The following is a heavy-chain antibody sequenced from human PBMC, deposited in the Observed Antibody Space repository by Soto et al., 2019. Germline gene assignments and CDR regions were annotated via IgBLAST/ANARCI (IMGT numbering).Heavy chain of an antibody. J-gene: IGHJ4*02. V-gene: IGHV3-33*06. D-gene: IGHD6-13*01. CDR1: GFGFSGYA. CDR3: AKEGSSWYFDY. Sequence: QVQLVESGGGVVQPGRSLRLSCAASGFGFSGYAMHWVRQAPGKGLEWVAVIWYYGSNKNYADSVKGRFTISRDNSKNTVYLQMNSLRAEDTAVYYCAKEGSSWYFDYWGQGTLVTVSS. CDR2: IWYYGSNK.